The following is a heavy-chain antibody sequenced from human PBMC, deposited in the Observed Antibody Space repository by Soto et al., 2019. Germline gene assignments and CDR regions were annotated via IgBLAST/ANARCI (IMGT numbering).Heavy chain of an antibody. Sequence: GGSRRLSCAASGFSFSDYSMNWVRQAPGRGLEWVAFIDLSGTTRDYRESVKGRFTISKDKSMNTVYLQMNSLRVEDAAVYYCTKDRVPDGIYSFDYWGQGALVTVSS. CDR3: TKDRVPDGIYSFDY. V-gene: IGHV3-23*03. CDR1: GFSFSDYS. CDR2: IDLSGTTR. D-gene: IGHD2-15*01. J-gene: IGHJ4*02.